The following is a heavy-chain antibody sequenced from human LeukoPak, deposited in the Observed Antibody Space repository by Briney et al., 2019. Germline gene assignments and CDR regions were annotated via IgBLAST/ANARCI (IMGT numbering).Heavy chain of an antibody. CDR1: RYIFTDYY. CDR2: INPNSGGT. D-gene: IGHD6-6*01. V-gene: IGHV1-2*02. J-gene: IGHJ6*02. CDR3: ASSARPGYYYGMDV. Sequence: GASVKVSCKASRYIFTDYYIQWVRQAPGQGLEWMGWINPNSGGTNYAQKFQGRVTMTRDTSISTAYMELSRLRSDDTAVYYCASSARPGYYYGMDVWGQGTTVTVSS.